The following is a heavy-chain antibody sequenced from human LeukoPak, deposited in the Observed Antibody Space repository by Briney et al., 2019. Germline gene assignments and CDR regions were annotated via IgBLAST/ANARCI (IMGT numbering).Heavy chain of an antibody. V-gene: IGHV4-39*07. CDR1: GGSISSSSYY. CDR3: GRETVETKNVAY. Sequence: SETLSLTCTVSGGSISSSSYYWGWIRQPPGKGLEWIGSIYYSGSTYYNPSLKSRVTISVDTSKNQFSLKLSSVTAAATAVYYCGRETVETKNVAYGAQGTLVTVSS. J-gene: IGHJ4*02. D-gene: IGHD4-23*01. CDR2: IYYSGST.